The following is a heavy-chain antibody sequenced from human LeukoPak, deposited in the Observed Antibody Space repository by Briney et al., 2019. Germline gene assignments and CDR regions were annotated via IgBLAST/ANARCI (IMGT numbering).Heavy chain of an antibody. CDR2: INPNSGGT. CDR3: AREPGDGGYDNFDY. J-gene: IGHJ4*02. V-gene: IGHV1-2*02. CDR1: GYTFTGYY. Sequence: ASVTVSCKASGYTFTGYYMHWVRQAPGQGLEWMGWINPNSGGTSYAQKFQGRVTMTRDTSINTAYMDLSRLRSDDTAVYYCAREPGDGGYDNFDYWGQGTLVTVSS. D-gene: IGHD5-12*01.